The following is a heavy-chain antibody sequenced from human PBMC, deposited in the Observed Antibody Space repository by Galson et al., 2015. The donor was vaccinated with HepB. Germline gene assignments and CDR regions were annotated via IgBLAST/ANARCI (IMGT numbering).Heavy chain of an antibody. Sequence: SLRLSCAASKFIFSNYAMHWVRQAPGKGLEWMAIIWYDGSNKYYGDSVRGRFSISRDNSKNTLYLQMKSLRVEDTAVYYCARSHYDILGGPQEIDSWGQGTLVTVSS. V-gene: IGHV3-33*08. J-gene: IGHJ4*02. CDR3: ARSHYDILGGPQEIDS. CDR2: IWYDGSNK. D-gene: IGHD3-9*01. CDR1: KFIFSNYA.